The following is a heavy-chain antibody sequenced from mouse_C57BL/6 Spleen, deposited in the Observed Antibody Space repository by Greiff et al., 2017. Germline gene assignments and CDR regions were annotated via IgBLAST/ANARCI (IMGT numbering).Heavy chain of an antibody. CDR3: ARDGGSWAWLAG. D-gene: IGHD4-1*01. J-gene: IGHJ3*01. CDR2: ISGGGSYT. V-gene: IGHV5-4*01. CDR1: GFTFSSYA. Sequence: EVLLVESGGGLVKPGASLKLSCAASGFTFSSYAMPWVRQTPEKRLEWVATISGGGSYTYYPDNVKGRFTISRDKAKNNLYLQVSHLTSEDTAMYYCARDGGSWAWLAGWGQGTLVTASA.